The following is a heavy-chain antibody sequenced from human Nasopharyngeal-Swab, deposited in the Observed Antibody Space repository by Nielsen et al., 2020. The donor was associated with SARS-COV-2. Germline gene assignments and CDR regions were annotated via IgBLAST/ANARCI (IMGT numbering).Heavy chain of an antibody. J-gene: IGHJ5*02. D-gene: IGHD6-19*01. V-gene: IGHV1-69*04. CDR3: ARNDIAVAGTDWFDP. CDR2: IIPILGIA. Sequence: SVKASCKASGGTFSSYAISWVRQAPAQGVEWMGRIIPILGIANYAQKFQGGDTITADKSTSTAYMELSSLRSENTAVYYCARNDIAVAGTDWFDPWGQGTLVTVSS. CDR1: GGTFSSYA.